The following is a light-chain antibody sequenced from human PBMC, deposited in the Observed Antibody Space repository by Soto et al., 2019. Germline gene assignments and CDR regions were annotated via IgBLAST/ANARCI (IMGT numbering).Light chain of an antibody. CDR3: QQYGSSPWT. V-gene: IGKV3-20*01. J-gene: IGKJ1*01. CDR1: QSISRY. CDR2: GAS. Sequence: IVLTQSPGTLSLSPGERTTLSCRASQSISRYLAWYQQKPGQGPRLLIYGASSRATGTPDRFSGSGSGTDFTLTINRLEPEDFALYYCQQYGSSPWTFGQGTKVDI.